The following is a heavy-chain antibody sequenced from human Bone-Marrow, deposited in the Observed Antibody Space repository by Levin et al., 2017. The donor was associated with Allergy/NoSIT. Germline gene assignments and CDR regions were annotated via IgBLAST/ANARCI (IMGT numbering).Heavy chain of an antibody. CDR3: ARAVNPNNYQVLGSGYQY. CDR2: INTNTGNP. J-gene: IGHJ4*02. V-gene: IGHV7-4-1*02. D-gene: IGHD3-3*01. Sequence: ASVKVSCKASGYTFTSYAMNWVRQAPGQGLEWMGWINTNTGNPTYAQGFTGRFVFSLDTSVSTAYLQISSLKAEDTAVYYCARAVNPNNYQVLGSGYQYWGQGTLVTVSS. CDR1: GYTFTSYA.